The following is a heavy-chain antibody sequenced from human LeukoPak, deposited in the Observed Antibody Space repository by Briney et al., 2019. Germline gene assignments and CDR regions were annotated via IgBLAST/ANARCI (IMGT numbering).Heavy chain of an antibody. CDR2: IYNGGGT. D-gene: IGHD2-8*01. Sequence: GGSLRLSCAASGFTFSSYWMSWVRQAPGKWLEWVSIIYNGGGTYYADSVKGRFTISRDNSQNTLYLQMNSLRAEDTAVYYCARGMGSPNYFDYWGQGTLVTVSS. CDR3: ARGMGSPNYFDY. V-gene: IGHV3-53*01. J-gene: IGHJ4*02. CDR1: GFTFSSYW.